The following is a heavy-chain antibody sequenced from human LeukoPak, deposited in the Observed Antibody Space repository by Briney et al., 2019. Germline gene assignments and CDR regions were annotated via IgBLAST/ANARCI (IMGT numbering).Heavy chain of an antibody. V-gene: IGHV1-69*06. Sequence: ASVKVSCKASGGTFSSYAISWVRQAPGQGLEWMGRIIPIFGTANYAQKFQGRVTITADKSTSTAYMELSSLRSEDTAVYYCVRSYSNYDYYYYYMDVWGKGTTVTVSS. J-gene: IGHJ6*03. D-gene: IGHD4-11*01. CDR2: IIPIFGTA. CDR1: GGTFSSYA. CDR3: VRSYSNYDYYYYYMDV.